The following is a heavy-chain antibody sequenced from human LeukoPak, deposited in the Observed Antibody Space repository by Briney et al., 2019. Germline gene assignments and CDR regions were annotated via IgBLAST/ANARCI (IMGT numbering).Heavy chain of an antibody. CDR1: GFTFSSYS. V-gene: IGHV3-21*01. D-gene: IGHD3-3*01. CDR2: ISSSSSYI. Sequence: GGSLRLSCAASGFTFSSYSMNWVRQAPGKGLEWVSSISSSSSYIYYADSVKGRFTISRDNAKNSLYLQMNRLRAEDTAVYYCARDTGGGTYYDFWSGYSFDYWGQGTLVTVSS. J-gene: IGHJ4*02. CDR3: ARDTGGGTYYDFWSGYSFDY.